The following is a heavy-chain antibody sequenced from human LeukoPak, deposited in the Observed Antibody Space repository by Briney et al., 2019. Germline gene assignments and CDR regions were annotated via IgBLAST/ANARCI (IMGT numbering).Heavy chain of an antibody. V-gene: IGHV3-53*01. D-gene: IGHD6-19*01. CDR1: GFTVSSNY. Sequence: GGPLRLSCAASGFTVSSNYMSWVRQAPGKGLEWVSVVYSGGSTYYADSVKGRFTISRDNSKNTLYLQMNSLRAEDTAVYYCAKADDGYSSGWYDYWGQGTLVTVSS. CDR3: AKADDGYSSGWYDY. CDR2: VYSGGST. J-gene: IGHJ4*02.